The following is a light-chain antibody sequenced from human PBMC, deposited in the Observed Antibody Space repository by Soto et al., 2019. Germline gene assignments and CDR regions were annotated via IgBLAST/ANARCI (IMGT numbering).Light chain of an antibody. CDR1: SSDIGSNNY. V-gene: IGLV2-14*01. CDR3: SSYTTTTRL. CDR2: EVS. Sequence: QSALTQPASVSGSPGQSITISCTGTSSDIGSNNYVSWFQQRPGKAPTLIIYEVSNRPSGVPTHFSGSKSGNTASLTISGLLPEEEDKYYCSSYTTTTRLFGGGTKLTVL. J-gene: IGLJ3*02.